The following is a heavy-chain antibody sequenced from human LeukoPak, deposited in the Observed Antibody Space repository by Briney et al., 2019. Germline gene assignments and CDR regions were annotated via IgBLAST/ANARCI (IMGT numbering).Heavy chain of an antibody. CDR3: ARVAPWQWLVT. CDR2: ISSSGSTI. CDR1: GFTFSDYY. D-gene: IGHD6-19*01. Sequence: GGSLRLSCAASGFTFSDYYMSWLRQAPGKGLEWVSYISSSGSTIYYADSVKGRFTISRDNAKNSLYLQMNSLRAEDTAVYYCARVAPWQWLVTWGQGTLVTVSS. J-gene: IGHJ4*02. V-gene: IGHV3-11*01.